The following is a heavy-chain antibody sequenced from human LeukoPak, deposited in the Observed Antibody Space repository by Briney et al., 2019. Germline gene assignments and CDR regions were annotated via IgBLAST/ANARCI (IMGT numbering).Heavy chain of an antibody. CDR3: AGFPYGDYVDDYFDY. V-gene: IGHV1-2*06. D-gene: IGHD4-17*01. CDR2: INPNSGGT. Sequence: ASVKVSCKASGYTFTGYYMHWVRQAPGQGLEWMGRINPNSGGTNYAQKFQGRVTMTRDTSISTAYMELSRLRSDDTAVYYCAGFPYGDYVDDYFDYWGQGTLVTVSS. J-gene: IGHJ4*02. CDR1: GYTFTGYY.